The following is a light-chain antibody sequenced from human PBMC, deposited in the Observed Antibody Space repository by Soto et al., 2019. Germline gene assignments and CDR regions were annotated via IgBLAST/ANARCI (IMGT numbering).Light chain of an antibody. CDR3: QKYNSAPTWT. CDR1: QGISNY. V-gene: IGKV1-27*01. Sequence: DIQMTQSPSSLSASVGDRVTITCRASQGISNYLAWYQQKPGKVPKLLIYAASTLQSGVPSRFSGSGSGTDFTLTISSLQPEDVATNYCQKYNSAPTWTFGQGTKVEIK. J-gene: IGKJ1*01. CDR2: AAS.